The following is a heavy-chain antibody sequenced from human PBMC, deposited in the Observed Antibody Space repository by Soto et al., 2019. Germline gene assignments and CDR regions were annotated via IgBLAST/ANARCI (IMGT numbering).Heavy chain of an antibody. J-gene: IGHJ6*02. V-gene: IGHV4-31*03. D-gene: IGHD3-22*01. CDR1: GGSISSGGYY. CDR3: ARKQLVVAKQTKYGMDV. CDR2: IYYSGST. Sequence: SETLSLTCTVSGGSISSGGYYWSWIRQHPGKGLEWIGYIYYSGSTYYNPSLKSRVTISVDTSKNQFSLKLSSVTAADTAVYYCARKQLVVAKQTKYGMDVWGQGTTVTVSS.